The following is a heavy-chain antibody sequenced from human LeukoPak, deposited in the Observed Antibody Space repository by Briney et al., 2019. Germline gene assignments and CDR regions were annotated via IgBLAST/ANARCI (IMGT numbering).Heavy chain of an antibody. CDR1: GFTFSDYY. Sequence: GGSLRLSCAASGFTFSDYYMSWIRQAPGKGLEGVSYISSSGSTIYYADAVKGRFTISRDNPKNSLYLQMNSLRAEDTAVYYCARDASYGSGMGGNWFDPWGQGTLVTVSS. V-gene: IGHV3-11*01. D-gene: IGHD3-10*01. J-gene: IGHJ5*02. CDR3: ARDASYGSGMGGNWFDP. CDR2: ISSSGSTI.